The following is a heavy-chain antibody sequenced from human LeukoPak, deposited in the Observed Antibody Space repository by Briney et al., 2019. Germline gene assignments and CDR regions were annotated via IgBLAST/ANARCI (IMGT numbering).Heavy chain of an antibody. V-gene: IGHV1-2*02. J-gene: IGHJ4*02. D-gene: IGHD3-10*01. CDR2: INPNTGGT. CDR1: GYVFTAYY. CDR3: ARDKEMTSGSGAGYCFEH. Sequence: ASVKVSCKASGYVFTAYYIHWVRRAPGQGLEWVAWINPNTGGTNYAQNFQGRVSLTRDTSISTAYMELRGLRFDDTALYYCARDKEMTSGSGAGYCFEHWGQGTLVTVSS.